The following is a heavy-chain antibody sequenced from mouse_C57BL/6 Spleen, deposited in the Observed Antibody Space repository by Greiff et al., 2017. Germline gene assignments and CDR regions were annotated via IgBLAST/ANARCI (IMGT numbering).Heavy chain of an antibody. V-gene: IGHV5-16*01. CDR1: GFTFSDYY. J-gene: IGHJ3*01. CDR2: INYDGSST. D-gene: IGHD1-1*01. Sequence: EVMLVESEGGLVQPGSSMKLSCTASGFTFSDYYMAWVRQVPEKGLEWVANINYDGSSTYYLDSLTSRFIFSRDNAKNILYLQMSSLKSEDTATYSCARDRGHYCGSSPFAYWGQGTLVTVSA. CDR3: ARDRGHYCGSSPFAY.